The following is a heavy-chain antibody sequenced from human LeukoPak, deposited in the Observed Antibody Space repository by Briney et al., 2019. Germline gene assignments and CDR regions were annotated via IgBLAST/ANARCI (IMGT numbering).Heavy chain of an antibody. V-gene: IGHV4-38-2*02. CDR1: GYSISSGYY. CDR2: IYHSGST. D-gene: IGHD3-22*01. Sequence: PSETLSLTCTVSGYSISSGYYWGWIRQPPGKGLEWIGSIYHSGSTYYNPSLKSRVTISVDTSKNQFSLKLSSVTAADTAVYYCAREMYYYDSSGYSLDAFDIWGQGTMVTVSS. CDR3: AREMYYYDSSGYSLDAFDI. J-gene: IGHJ3*02.